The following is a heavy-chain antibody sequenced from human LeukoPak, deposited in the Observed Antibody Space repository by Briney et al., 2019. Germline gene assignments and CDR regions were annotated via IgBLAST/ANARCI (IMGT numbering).Heavy chain of an antibody. CDR2: ISSSSRYI. CDR3: ARGAKNTNYYQDYFDQ. Sequence: GGSLRLSCAASGFTFSNYSMNWVRQAPGKGLEWVSSISSSSRYIYYADSVKGRFTISRDNAKSSLYLQMNSLRVEDTAVYYCARGAKNTNYYQDYFDQWGQGTLVTVS. D-gene: IGHD3-10*01. CDR1: GFTFSNYS. J-gene: IGHJ4*02. V-gene: IGHV3-21*01.